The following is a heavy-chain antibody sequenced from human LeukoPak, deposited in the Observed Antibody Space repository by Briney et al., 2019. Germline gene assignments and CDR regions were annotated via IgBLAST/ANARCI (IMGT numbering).Heavy chain of an antibody. CDR3: ARGPVVPAALSPDAFDI. CDR1: GGTFSSYT. D-gene: IGHD2-2*01. J-gene: IGHJ3*02. CDR2: IIPILGIA. Sequence: SVKVSCKDSGGTFSSYTISWVRQAPGQGLEWMGRIIPILGIANYAPKFQGRVTITADKSTSTAYMELSSLRSEDTAVYYCARGPVVPAALSPDAFDIWGQGTMVTVSS. V-gene: IGHV1-69*02.